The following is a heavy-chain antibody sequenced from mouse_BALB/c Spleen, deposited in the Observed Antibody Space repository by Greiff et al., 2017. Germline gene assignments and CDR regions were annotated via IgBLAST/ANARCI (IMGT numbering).Heavy chain of an antibody. J-gene: IGHJ4*01. CDR2: IWGDGST. CDR1: GFSLTSYG. V-gene: IGHV2-3*01. Sequence: VKLQESGPGLVAPSQSLSITCTVSGFSLTSYGVSWVRQPPGKGLEWLGVIWGDGSTNYHSALISRLSISKDNSKSQVFLKLNSLQTDDTATYYCAKPEGGYDPSAMDYWGQGTSVTVSS. D-gene: IGHD2-2*01. CDR3: AKPEGGYDPSAMDY.